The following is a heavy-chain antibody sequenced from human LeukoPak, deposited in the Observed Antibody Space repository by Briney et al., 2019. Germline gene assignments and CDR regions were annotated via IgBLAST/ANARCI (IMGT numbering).Heavy chain of an antibody. D-gene: IGHD3-9*01. CDR1: GYTFTGYY. CDR2: INPNSGGT. J-gene: IGHJ4*02. V-gene: IGHV1-2*02. Sequence: GASVMVSCKASGYTFTGYYVHWVRQAPGQGLEWMGWINPNSGGTNYAQKFQGRVTMTRDTSISTAYMELSRLRSDDTAVYYCARLPDILTGYYQFDYWGQGTLVTVSS. CDR3: ARLPDILTGYYQFDY.